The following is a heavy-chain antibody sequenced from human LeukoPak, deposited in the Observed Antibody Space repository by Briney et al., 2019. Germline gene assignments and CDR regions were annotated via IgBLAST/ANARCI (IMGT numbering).Heavy chain of an antibody. CDR2: ISSSGSTI. CDR1: GFTFSSYE. Sequence: PGGCLRLSCAASGFTFSSYEMNWVRQAPGKGLEWVSYISSSGSTIYYADSVKGRFTISRDNAKNSLYLQMNSLRAEDTAVYYCASFYYDSSGYNWFDPWGQGTLVTVSS. CDR3: ASFYYDSSGYNWFDP. J-gene: IGHJ5*02. D-gene: IGHD3-22*01. V-gene: IGHV3-48*03.